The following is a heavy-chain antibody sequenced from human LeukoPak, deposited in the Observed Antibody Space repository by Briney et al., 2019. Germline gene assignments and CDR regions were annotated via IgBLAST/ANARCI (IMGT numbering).Heavy chain of an antibody. V-gene: IGHV1-18*01. D-gene: IGHD2-2*01. CDR2: ISAYNDNT. CDR3: ARGRGVVPTAAVPFDY. J-gene: IGHJ4*02. Sequence: ALVKVSCKASGYTFTSYGISWVRQAPGQGLEWMGWISAYNDNTNYAQKLQGRVTMTTDTSTSTAYMELRSLRSDDTAVYYCARGRGVVPTAAVPFDYWGQGTLVTVSS. CDR1: GYTFTSYG.